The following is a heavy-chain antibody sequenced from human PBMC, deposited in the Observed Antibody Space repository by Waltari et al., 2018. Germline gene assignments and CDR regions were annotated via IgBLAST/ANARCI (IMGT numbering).Heavy chain of an antibody. CDR3: AREAVMITFGGVIVLYYYYGMDV. Sequence: QVQLQQWGAGLLKPSETLSLTCAVYGGSFSGYYWSWIRQPHGKGLEWIGEINHSGSTNYNPSLKSRVTISVDTSKNQFSLKLSSVTAADTAVYYCAREAVMITFGGVIVLYYYYGMDVWGQGTTVTVSS. CDR2: INHSGST. CDR1: GGSFSGYY. V-gene: IGHV4-34*01. D-gene: IGHD3-16*02. J-gene: IGHJ6*02.